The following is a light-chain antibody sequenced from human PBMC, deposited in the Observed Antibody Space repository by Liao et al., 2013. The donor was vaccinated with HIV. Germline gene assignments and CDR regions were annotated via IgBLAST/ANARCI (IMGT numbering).Light chain of an antibody. V-gene: IGLV3-1*01. CDR1: KLGNKY. CDR3: QVWDSSSDHQV. Sequence: SYELTQPPSVSVSPGQTASITCSGDKLGNKYACWYQQKPGQSPVLVIYQDSKRPSGIPERFSGSNSGNTATLTISGTQAMDEADYYCQVWDSSSDHQVFGTGTKVTVL. J-gene: IGLJ1*01. CDR2: QDS.